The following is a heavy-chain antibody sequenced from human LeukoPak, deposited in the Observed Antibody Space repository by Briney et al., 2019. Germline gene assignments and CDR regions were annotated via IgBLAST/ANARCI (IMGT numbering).Heavy chain of an antibody. CDR2: ISSSSTYI. V-gene: IGHV3-21*01. Sequence: GGSLRLSCAASGFTFSSYTMNWVRQAPGKGLEWVSSISSSSTYIYYADSVKGRFTISRDNAKNSLYLQMNSLRAEATAVYYCARDLRSSSWYFDYWGQGTLVTVSS. D-gene: IGHD6-13*01. J-gene: IGHJ4*02. CDR3: ARDLRSSSWYFDY. CDR1: GFTFSSYT.